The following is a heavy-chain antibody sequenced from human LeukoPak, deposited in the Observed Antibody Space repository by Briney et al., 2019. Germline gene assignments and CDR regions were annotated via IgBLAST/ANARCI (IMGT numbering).Heavy chain of an antibody. CDR2: IYTSGST. D-gene: IGHD3-22*01. Sequence: SETLSLTCTVSGGSTSSYYWSWIRQPAGKGLEWIGRIYTSGSTNYNPSLKSRVTMSVDTSNNQFSLKLSSVTAADTAVYYCARDLPTYYYDSSGYYRPHDAFDIWGQGTMVTVSS. V-gene: IGHV4-4*07. CDR1: GGSTSSYY. J-gene: IGHJ3*02. CDR3: ARDLPTYYYDSSGYYRPHDAFDI.